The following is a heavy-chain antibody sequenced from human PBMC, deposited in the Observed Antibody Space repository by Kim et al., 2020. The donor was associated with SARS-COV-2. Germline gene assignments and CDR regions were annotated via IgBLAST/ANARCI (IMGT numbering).Heavy chain of an antibody. Sequence: SETLSLTCAVYGGSFSGYYCSWIRQPPGKGLEWIGEINHSGSTNYNPSLKSRVTISVDTSKNQFSLKLSSVTAADTAVYYCAKGGNSWGQGTLVTVSS. D-gene: IGHD3-10*01. CDR3: AKGGNS. J-gene: IGHJ4*02. V-gene: IGHV4-34*01. CDR1: GGSFSGYY. CDR2: INHSGST.